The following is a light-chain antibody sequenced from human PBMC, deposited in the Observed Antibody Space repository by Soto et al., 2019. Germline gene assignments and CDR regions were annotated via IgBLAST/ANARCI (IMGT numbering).Light chain of an antibody. V-gene: IGKV1-39*01. J-gene: IGKJ1*01. Sequence: DIQMTHSPSSLSAAVGDRVTITCRASQTVTNYLYWYHQQPGKAPKLLIHSTSTLQTEVPSRFSGSGSGTDFTLTIDSLQPEDFGTYYCQQSYSFPRTFGQGTKV. CDR3: QQSYSFPRT. CDR2: STS. CDR1: QTVTNY.